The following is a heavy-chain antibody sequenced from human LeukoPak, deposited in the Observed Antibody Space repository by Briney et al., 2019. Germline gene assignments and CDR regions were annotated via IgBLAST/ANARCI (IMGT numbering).Heavy chain of an antibody. V-gene: IGHV4-31*11. CDR1: GGSFSGYY. CDR2: IYHSGSA. Sequence: SETLSLTCAVSGGSFSGYYWSWIRPHPGKGLEWIAYIYHSGSAYYNPSLKSRVTISVDTSKNQFSLELSSVTAADTAVFSCARGADGGVDAFDIWGQGTMVTVSS. CDR3: ARGADGGVDAFDI. J-gene: IGHJ3*02. D-gene: IGHD3-16*01.